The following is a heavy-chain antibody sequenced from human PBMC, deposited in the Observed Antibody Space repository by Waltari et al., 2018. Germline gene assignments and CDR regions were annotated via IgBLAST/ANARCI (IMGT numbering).Heavy chain of an antibody. D-gene: IGHD5-12*01. CDR1: GFPVGNNY. J-gene: IGHJ5*02. CDR3: ARDPPGMATIGS. Sequence: EAQLVESGGGLIHPGGSLRLSCAVSGFPVGNNYMSWVHQAPGKGLEWVSVIYSGGSTNYADSVRGRFTISRDNSKNTLFLEMNSLTAEDTAVYYCARDPPGMATIGSWGQGTLVTVSS. V-gene: IGHV3-53*01. CDR2: IYSGGST.